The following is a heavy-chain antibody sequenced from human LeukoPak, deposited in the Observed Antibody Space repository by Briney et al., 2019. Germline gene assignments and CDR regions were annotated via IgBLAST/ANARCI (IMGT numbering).Heavy chain of an antibody. J-gene: IGHJ4*02. Sequence: GGSLRLSCAASGFTFSNYAMNWVRPAPGKGLEWVAVIWYDGSNKYYADSVKGRFTISRDNSKNTLYLQMNSLRAEDTAVYYCASGHGWRDWSQGTLVTVSS. D-gene: IGHD3-10*01. CDR2: IWYDGSNK. CDR1: GFTFSNYA. V-gene: IGHV3-33*08. CDR3: ASGHGWRD.